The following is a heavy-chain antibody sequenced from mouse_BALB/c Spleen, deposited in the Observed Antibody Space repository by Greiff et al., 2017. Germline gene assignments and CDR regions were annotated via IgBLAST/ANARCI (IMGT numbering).Heavy chain of an antibody. Sequence: QVQLQQSGAELVRPGTSVKVSCKASGYAFTNYLIEWVKQRPGQGLEWIGVINPGSGGTNYNEKFKGKATLTADKSSSTAYMQLSSLTSDDSAVYFCARSSYGNYVGAYWGQGTLVTVSA. CDR1: GYAFTNYL. D-gene: IGHD2-1*01. CDR2: INPGSGGT. J-gene: IGHJ3*01. CDR3: ARSSYGNYVGAY. V-gene: IGHV1-54*01.